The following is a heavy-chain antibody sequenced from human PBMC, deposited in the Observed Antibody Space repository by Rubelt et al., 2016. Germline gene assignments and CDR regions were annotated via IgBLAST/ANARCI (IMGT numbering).Heavy chain of an antibody. D-gene: IGHD4-17*01. CDR2: INAGNGNT. J-gene: IGHJ4*02. CDR3: ASLRANYGDYSFDY. CDR1: GYTFTNYA. Sequence: KASGYTFTNYAMHWVRQAPGQRLEWMGWINAGNGNTKYSQKFQGRVTITRDTSASTAYMELSSLRSEDTAVYYCASLRANYGDYSFDYWGQGTLVTVSS. V-gene: IGHV1-3*01.